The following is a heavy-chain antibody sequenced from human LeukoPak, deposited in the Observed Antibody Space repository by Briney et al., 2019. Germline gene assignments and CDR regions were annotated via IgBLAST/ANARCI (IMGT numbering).Heavy chain of an antibody. D-gene: IGHD3-16*01. CDR2: IYHSGTT. J-gene: IGHJ4*02. Sequence: SDPLSLTCNLCGRPMKNYYWHWLPQTPGRGVVGIGYIYHSGTTKSNPSLRRRDVISVDTYKNQFSLKLRPVIAADTAVYYGGRAGVRIVRGIPYTDWYFDHWRQGIVVAVSS. CDR1: GRPMKNYY. CDR3: GRAGVRIVRGIPYTDWYFDH. V-gene: IGHV4-59*07.